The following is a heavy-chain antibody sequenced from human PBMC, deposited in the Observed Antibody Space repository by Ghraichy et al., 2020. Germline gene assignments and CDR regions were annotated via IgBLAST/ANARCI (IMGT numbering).Heavy chain of an antibody. CDR2: ITGSGDKT. Sequence: GGSLRLSCAASGFTFTSYAMNWVRQAPGKGLEWVSTITGSGDKTYDADSMKGRFTISRDNSKNTLYLQMNSLRAEDTAVYYCAKFLMGPNNEYFQHWGQGTLVTVSS. D-gene: IGHD1-26*01. CDR3: AKFLMGPNNEYFQH. CDR1: GFTFTSYA. V-gene: IGHV3-23*01. J-gene: IGHJ1*01.